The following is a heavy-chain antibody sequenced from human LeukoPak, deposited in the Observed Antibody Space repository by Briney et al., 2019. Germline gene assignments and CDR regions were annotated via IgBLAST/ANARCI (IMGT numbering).Heavy chain of an antibody. CDR2: IIPIFGTA. D-gene: IGHD5-24*01. V-gene: IGHV1-69*01. J-gene: IGHJ6*03. CDR3: ASGEMATTTEGYYYMDV. Sequence: SVKVSCKASGGTFSSYAISWVRQAPGQGLEWMGGIIPIFGTANYAQKFQGRVTITADDSTRTAYMELSSLRSEDTSVYYCASGEMATTTEGYYYMDVWGEGTTVTVSS. CDR1: GGTFSSYA.